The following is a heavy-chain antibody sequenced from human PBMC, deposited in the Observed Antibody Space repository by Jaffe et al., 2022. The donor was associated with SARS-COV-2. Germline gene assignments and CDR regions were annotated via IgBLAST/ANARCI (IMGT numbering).Heavy chain of an antibody. D-gene: IGHD3-22*01. Sequence: QVQLVQSGAEVKKPGSSVKVSCKASGGTFSSYAISWVRQAPGQGLEWMGGIIPIFGTANYAQKFQGRVTITADESTSTAYMELSSLRSEDTAVYYCARDLLGYDSSGYYYVGFDPWGQGTLVTVSS. V-gene: IGHV1-69*01. CDR3: ARDLLGYDSSGYYYVGFDP. CDR1: GGTFSSYA. J-gene: IGHJ5*02. CDR2: IIPIFGTA.